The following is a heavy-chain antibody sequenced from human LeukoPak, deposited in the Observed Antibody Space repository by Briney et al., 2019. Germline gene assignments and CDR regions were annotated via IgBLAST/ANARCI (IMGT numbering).Heavy chain of an antibody. CDR1: GGSISSYY. CDR2: IYTSGST. V-gene: IGHV4-4*09. Sequence: SETLSLTCTVSGGSISSYYWSWIRQPPGKGLEWIGYIYTSGSTNYNPSLKSRVTISVDTSKNQFSLKLSSVTAADTAVYYCARQGYSYGPKGILFYYYMDVWGKGTTVTVSS. D-gene: IGHD5-18*01. CDR3: ARQGYSYGPKGILFYYYMDV. J-gene: IGHJ6*03.